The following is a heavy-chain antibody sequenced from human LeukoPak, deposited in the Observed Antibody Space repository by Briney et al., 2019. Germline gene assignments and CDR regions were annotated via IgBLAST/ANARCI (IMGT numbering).Heavy chain of an antibody. CDR1: GYTXTGYH. V-gene: IGHV1-2*02. CDR2: TNPNSGGT. J-gene: IGHJ3*02. Sequence: GASVKVSCKTSGYTXTGYHIHWVRQAPGQGLEWMGWTNPNSGGTNYAQKFQGRVTMTRDTSISTAYMELSRLRSDDTAVYYCASDWGLSQLEYCSNTNCYMGAFDIWGQGTMVTVSS. D-gene: IGHD2-2*02. CDR3: ASDWGLSQLEYCSNTNCYMGAFDI.